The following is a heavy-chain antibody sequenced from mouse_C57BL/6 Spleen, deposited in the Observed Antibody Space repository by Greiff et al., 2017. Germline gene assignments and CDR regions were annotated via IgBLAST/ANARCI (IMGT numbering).Heavy chain of an antibody. CDR1: GYAFSSSW. CDR3: ARTWGAMDY. V-gene: IGHV1-82*01. J-gene: IGHJ4*01. CDR2: IYPGDGDT. Sequence: VQLQQSGPELVKPGASVKISCKASGYAFSSSWMNWVKQRPGKGLEWIGRIYPGDGDTNYNGKFKGKATLTADKSSSTAYMQLSSRTSEDSAVYFCARTWGAMDYWGQGTSVTVSS.